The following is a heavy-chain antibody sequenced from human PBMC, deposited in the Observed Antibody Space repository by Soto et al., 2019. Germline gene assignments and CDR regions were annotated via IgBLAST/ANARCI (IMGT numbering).Heavy chain of an antibody. CDR2: ISSSSSYI. D-gene: IGHD1-7*01. J-gene: IGHJ4*02. CDR3: ARGGIIGTPPDY. Sequence: GGSLRLSCAASGFTFSSYSMNWVRQAPGKGLEWVSSISSSSSYIYYADSVKGRFTISRDNAKNSLYLQMNRLRAEDTAVYYCARGGIIGTPPDYWGQGTQVTVSS. V-gene: IGHV3-21*01. CDR1: GFTFSSYS.